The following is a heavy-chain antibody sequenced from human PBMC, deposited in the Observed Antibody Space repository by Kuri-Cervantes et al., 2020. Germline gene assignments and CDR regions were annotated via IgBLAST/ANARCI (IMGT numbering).Heavy chain of an antibody. CDR1: GFTFSSYA. D-gene: IGHD3-10*01. CDR2: VSGSGGST. J-gene: IGHJ4*02. Sequence: GESLKISCAASGFTFSSYAMSWVRQAPGKGLEWVSAVSGSGGSTYYADSVKGRFTISRDNAKNSLYLQMNSLRAEDTAVYYCASQRSTMVQGVAGLLDYWGQGTLVTVSS. V-gene: IGHV3-23*01. CDR3: ASQRSTMVQGVAGLLDY.